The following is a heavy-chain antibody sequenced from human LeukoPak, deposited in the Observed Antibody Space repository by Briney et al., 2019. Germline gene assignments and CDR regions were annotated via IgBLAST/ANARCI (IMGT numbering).Heavy chain of an antibody. CDR1: GFTFSTYT. CDR2: ISYSSYYI. D-gene: IGHD2-2*01. Sequence: PGGSLRLSCAASGFTFSTYTLNSVPPAPGKGLGWVSAISYSSYYIYYRDSVKGRFTISRDNAKNSLYLQMHGLRAEDTAFYYCATSPTCTNTNCHSRYLESWGQGTLVTVSS. CDR3: ATSPTCTNTNCHSRYLES. J-gene: IGHJ4*02. V-gene: IGHV3-21*01.